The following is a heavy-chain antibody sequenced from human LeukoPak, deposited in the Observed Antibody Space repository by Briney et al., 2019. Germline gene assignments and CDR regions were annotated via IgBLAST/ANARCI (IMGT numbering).Heavy chain of an antibody. V-gene: IGHV3-9*03. CDR2: ISWNSGTI. CDR3: VKSPRGAVWYYFDY. Sequence: GGSLRLSCAASGFSFDNYAMHWVRQGPGKGLEWVSGISWNSGTIKYADSVKGRFTISRDNAKSSLYLRMNSLRAEDMALYYCVKSPRGAVWYYFDYWGQGTLVSVSS. CDR1: GFSFDNYA. D-gene: IGHD3-10*01. J-gene: IGHJ4*02.